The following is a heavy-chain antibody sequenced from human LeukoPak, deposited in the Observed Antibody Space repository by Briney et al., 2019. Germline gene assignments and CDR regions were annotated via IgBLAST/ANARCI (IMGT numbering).Heavy chain of an antibody. CDR1: GFTFSSYM. Sequence: GGSLRLSCAASGFTFSSYMMNWVRQAPGKGLEWVSSINSGSTYTYYTESVEGRFTVSRDNAKNSLFLQMNGLRAEDTAIYYCARSLTTLTYEGYWGQGTLVTVSS. J-gene: IGHJ4*02. CDR2: INSGSTYT. CDR3: ARSLTTLTYEGY. V-gene: IGHV3-21*01. D-gene: IGHD1-1*01.